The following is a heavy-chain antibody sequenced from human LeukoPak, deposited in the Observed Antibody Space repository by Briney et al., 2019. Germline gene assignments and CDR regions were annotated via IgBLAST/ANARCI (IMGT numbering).Heavy chain of an antibody. J-gene: IGHJ4*02. CDR1: GGSISSYY. V-gene: IGHV4-59*06. CDR3: ARRYCSGGGCYDY. D-gene: IGHD2-15*01. Sequence: SETLSLTCTVSGGSISSYYWSWIRQHPGKGLEWIGYIYYSGSTYYNPSLKSRVTISVDTSKNQFSLKLSSVTAADTAVYYCARRYCSGGGCYDYWGQGTLVTVSS. CDR2: IYYSGST.